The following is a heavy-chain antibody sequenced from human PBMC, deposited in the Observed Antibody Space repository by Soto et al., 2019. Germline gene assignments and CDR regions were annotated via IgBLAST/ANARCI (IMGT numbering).Heavy chain of an antibody. CDR3: ARDGAARPPFTFDY. D-gene: IGHD6-6*01. J-gene: IGHJ4*02. V-gene: IGHV3-21*01. Sequence: GGSLRLSCAASGFTFSSYSMNWVRQAPGKGLEWVSSISSSSSYIYYADSVKGRFTISRDNAKNSLYLQMNSLRAEDTAVYYCARDGAARPPFTFDYWGQGTLDIVSS. CDR1: GFTFSSYS. CDR2: ISSSSSYI.